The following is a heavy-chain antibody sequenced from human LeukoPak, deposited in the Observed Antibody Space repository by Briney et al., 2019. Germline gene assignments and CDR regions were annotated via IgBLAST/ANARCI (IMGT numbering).Heavy chain of an antibody. CDR2: KSDSGSA. CDR3: ATPYCSGISCLDVFNM. CDR1: GVSISDGRYY. D-gene: IGHD2-15*01. J-gene: IGHJ3*02. Sequence: SETLSLTCSVSGVSISDGRYYWTWLRQHPGKGLEWIVYKSDSGSAKYNPSLKSRLTISVDPSKNQFSLQLRSVTAADTAMYYCATPYCSGISCLDVFNMWGQGTMVTVSS. V-gene: IGHV4-31*03.